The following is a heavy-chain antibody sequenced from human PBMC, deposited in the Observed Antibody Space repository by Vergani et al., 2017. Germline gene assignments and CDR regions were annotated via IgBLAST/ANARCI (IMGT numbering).Heavy chain of an antibody. V-gene: IGHV4-39*01. Sequence: QVQLQESGPGLVKPSETLSLTCTVSGDSVISTDYHWGWIRQPPGKGLEWIGSMDYSGSTSYNPSLERRISISVETPKNQFPLRLTSVTAADTAVYYCASKRGACRAAYCHSYDFWGPGTLVGVSS. CDR2: MDYSGST. CDR1: GDSVISTDYH. J-gene: IGHJ4*02. CDR3: ASKRGACRAAYCHSYDF. D-gene: IGHD2-15*01.